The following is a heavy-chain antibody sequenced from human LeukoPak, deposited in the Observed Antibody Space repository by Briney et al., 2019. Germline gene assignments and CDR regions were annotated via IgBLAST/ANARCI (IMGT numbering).Heavy chain of an antibody. D-gene: IGHD4-23*01. V-gene: IGHV4-39*01. CDR3: ARLGPTVVTYYFDY. CDR2: IYYSGST. CDR1: GGSISGCTYY. Sequence: SETLSLTCTVSGGSISGCTYYWGWLRQAPGTGLEWIGGIYYSGSTYYNPSLKSRVSVSVDTSKNQFSLKLSSVTAADTAVYYCARLGPTVVTYYFDYWGQGTLVTVSS. J-gene: IGHJ4*02.